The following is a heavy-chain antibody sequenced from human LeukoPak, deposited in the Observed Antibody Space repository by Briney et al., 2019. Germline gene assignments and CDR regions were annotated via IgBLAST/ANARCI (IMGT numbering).Heavy chain of an antibody. D-gene: IGHD3-10*01. CDR3: ARDMFRGAPDYFDY. J-gene: IGHJ4*02. Sequence: PGGSLRLSCAASGFTFSSYPMHWVRRAPGKGLEWVAVIAYDGSIKLYADSVKGRFIISRDDSKNTLYLQMNGLRGEDTAVYYCARDMFRGAPDYFDYWGQGTLVTVSS. CDR2: IAYDGSIK. CDR1: GFTFSSYP. V-gene: IGHV3-30*04.